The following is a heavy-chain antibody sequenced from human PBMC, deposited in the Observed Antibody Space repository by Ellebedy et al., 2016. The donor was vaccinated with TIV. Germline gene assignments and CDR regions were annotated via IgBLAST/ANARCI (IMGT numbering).Heavy chain of an antibody. CDR1: GFTFSNYW. CDR2: IKQDGSEK. D-gene: IGHD1-26*01. V-gene: IGHV3-7*01. Sequence: PGGSLRLSCAASGFTFSNYWMSWVRQAPGKGLEWVANIKQDGSEKYYVDSVKGRFTISRYNAKNSLYLQMNSLRAEDTAVYYCVRGQSSGVGAPYWGQGTRVTVSS. CDR3: VRGQSSGVGAPY. J-gene: IGHJ4*02.